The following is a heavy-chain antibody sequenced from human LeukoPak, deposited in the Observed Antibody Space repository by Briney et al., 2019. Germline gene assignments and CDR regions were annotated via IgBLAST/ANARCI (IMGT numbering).Heavy chain of an antibody. CDR1: GFTFSSYE. D-gene: IGHD6-19*01. CDR3: AATGYDTGWRDY. CDR2: IGSGANTT. Sequence: TGGSLRLSCVMSGFTFSSYEMNWVRQAPGKGLEWVSYIGSGANTTYYADSVEGRFTISRDNAKKSLFLQMTSLRVEDTAIYYCAATGYDTGWRDYWGLGTQVTVSS. J-gene: IGHJ4*02. V-gene: IGHV3-48*03.